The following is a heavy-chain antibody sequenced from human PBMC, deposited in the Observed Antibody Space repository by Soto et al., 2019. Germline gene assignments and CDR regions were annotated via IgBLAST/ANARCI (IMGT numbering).Heavy chain of an antibody. CDR2: ISGYNGNT. CDR1: GYTFSMSG. J-gene: IGHJ6*02. CDR3: AREGPRPSYHCGMDV. V-gene: IGHV1-18*01. Sequence: QVQLVQSGAEVKKPGASVKVSCKSSGYTFSMSGISWVRQAPGQGLEWMGWISGYNGNTNYEQKLQDRVTMTTDTTTNTAYMELRSLRSDDTAVYYCAREGPRPSYHCGMDVWGQGTTVTVSS.